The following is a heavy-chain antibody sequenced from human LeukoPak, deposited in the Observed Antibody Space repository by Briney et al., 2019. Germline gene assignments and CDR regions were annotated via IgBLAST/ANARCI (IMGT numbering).Heavy chain of an antibody. Sequence: PGGSLRLSCAGSGFPFSTYTMNWVRQAPGKGLEWLWTISGSSTYSYYADSVKGRFTISRDDAKNSLYLQMNSLRAEDTAVDYCARGHQLAVARPCDWSFYLWGRGTLVTVSS. D-gene: IGHD1-1*01. CDR2: ISGSSTYS. CDR1: GFPFSTYT. V-gene: IGHV3-21*01. CDR3: ARGHQLAVARPCDWSFYL. J-gene: IGHJ2*01.